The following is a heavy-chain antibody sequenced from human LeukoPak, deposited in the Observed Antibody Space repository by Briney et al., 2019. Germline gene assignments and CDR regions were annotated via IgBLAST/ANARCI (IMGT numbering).Heavy chain of an antibody. Sequence: TGGSLRLSCAASGFTFSIYAMSWVRQAPGKWLEWVSAISGSGGSTYYADSVKGRFTISRDTSKNTVYLQMNRVRAEDTAENSCETTPLPLYSSGWWWAFDIWGQGTMVTVSS. CDR3: ETTPLPLYSSGWWWAFDI. D-gene: IGHD6-19*01. J-gene: IGHJ3*02. V-gene: IGHV3-23*01. CDR1: GFTFSIYA. CDR2: ISGSGGST.